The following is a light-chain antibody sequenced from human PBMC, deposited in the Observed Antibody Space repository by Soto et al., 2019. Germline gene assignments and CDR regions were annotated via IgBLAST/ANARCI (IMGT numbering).Light chain of an antibody. CDR1: QDITNY. CDR3: QQLFDSPIT. CDR2: DAS. V-gene: IGKV1-33*01. Sequence: DIQMTQSPSSLSASVGDRVTITCQASQDITNYLNWYQQKPGRAPRLLLYDASSLETGVPSRFSGSGSGTDFSLTITSLQPEDFATYYCQQLFDSPITFGQGTRLEIK. J-gene: IGKJ5*01.